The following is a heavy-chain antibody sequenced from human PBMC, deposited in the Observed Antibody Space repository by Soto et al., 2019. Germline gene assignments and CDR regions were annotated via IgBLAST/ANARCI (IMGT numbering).Heavy chain of an antibody. V-gene: IGHV3-30*18. D-gene: IGHD3-16*01. Sequence: GGSRRLSCAASGFTFSSYGMHWVRQAPGKGLEWVAVISYDGSNKYYADSVKGRFTISRDNSKNTLYLQMNSLRAEDTAVYYCAKDNAPAMITFGGPQAYAFDIWGQGTMVTISS. CDR1: GFTFSSYG. CDR2: ISYDGSNK. CDR3: AKDNAPAMITFGGPQAYAFDI. J-gene: IGHJ3*02.